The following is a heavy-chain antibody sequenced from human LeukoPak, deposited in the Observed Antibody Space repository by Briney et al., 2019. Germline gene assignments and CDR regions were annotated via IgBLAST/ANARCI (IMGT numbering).Heavy chain of an antibody. Sequence: GRSLRLSCAASGFTFSSYGMHWVRQAPGKGLEWVAVISYVEDIKYYADSVKGRFTISRDNSKNTLFLQMNSLRPEDTATYFCAKDPSGKWHFDLWGRGTLVTVSS. CDR3: AKDPSGKWHFDL. CDR2: ISYVEDIK. J-gene: IGHJ2*01. V-gene: IGHV3-30*18. CDR1: GFTFSSYG. D-gene: IGHD3-10*01.